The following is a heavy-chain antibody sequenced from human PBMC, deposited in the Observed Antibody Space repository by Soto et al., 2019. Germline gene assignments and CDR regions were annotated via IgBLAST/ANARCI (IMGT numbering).Heavy chain of an antibody. V-gene: IGHV1-18*04. J-gene: IGHJ6*02. CDR3: ARDPSSXSSTSCYWYYYYYGMDV. D-gene: IGHD2-2*01. Sequence: GASVKVSCKASGYTFTSYGISWVRQAPGQGLEWMGWISAYNGNTNYAQKLQGRVTMTTDTSTSTAYMELRSLRSDDTAVYYCARDPSSXSSTSCYWYYYYYGMDVWGQGTTVTVSS. CDR2: ISAYNGNT. CDR1: GYTFTSYG.